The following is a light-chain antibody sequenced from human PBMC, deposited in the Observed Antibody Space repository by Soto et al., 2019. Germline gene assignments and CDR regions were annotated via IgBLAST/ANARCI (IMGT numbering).Light chain of an antibody. CDR2: RDG. Sequence: QSALTQPPSASGTPGQSLTISCAGSSSNIGSHYVYWYQHLPGTAPKLLIFRDGQRPSGVRDRFFGSKSGTSASLAISGLRSEDEAHYYCAVWDASLTGWVFGGGTKLTVL. CDR3: AVWDASLTGWV. V-gene: IGLV1-47*01. J-gene: IGLJ3*02. CDR1: SSNIGSHY.